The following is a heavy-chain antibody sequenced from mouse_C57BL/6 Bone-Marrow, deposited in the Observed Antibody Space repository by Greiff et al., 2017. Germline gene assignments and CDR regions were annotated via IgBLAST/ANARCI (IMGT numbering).Heavy chain of an antibody. D-gene: IGHD2-4*01. CDR3: TLYYDYGYAMDY. CDR1: GFNIKDDY. Sequence: EVQLVESGAELVRPGASVKLSCTASGFNIKDDYMHWVQQRPEQGLEWIGWIGPENGDTEYASKFQGKATITADTSSNTAYLQLSSLSSEDTAVYYCTLYYDYGYAMDYWGQGTSVTVSS. CDR2: IGPENGDT. J-gene: IGHJ4*01. V-gene: IGHV14-4*01.